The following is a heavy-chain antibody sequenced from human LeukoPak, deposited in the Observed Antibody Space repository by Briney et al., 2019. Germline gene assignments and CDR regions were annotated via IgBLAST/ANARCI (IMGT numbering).Heavy chain of an antibody. CDR2: ISSNGGST. Sequence: GGSLRLSCAASGFTFSSYAMHWVRQAPGKGLEHVSAISSNGGSTYYANSVKGRFTISRDNSKNTLYLQMGSLRAEDMAVYYCARAHDLYGSGSYYISPSDYWGQGTLVTVSS. D-gene: IGHD3-10*01. CDR1: GFTFSSYA. CDR3: ARAHDLYGSGSYYISPSDY. J-gene: IGHJ4*02. V-gene: IGHV3-64*01.